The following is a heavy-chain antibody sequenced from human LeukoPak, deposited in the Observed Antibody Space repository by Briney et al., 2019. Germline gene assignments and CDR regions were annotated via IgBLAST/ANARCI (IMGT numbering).Heavy chain of an antibody. CDR3: ASGGPEMATIGGDYFDY. D-gene: IGHD5-24*01. CDR2: INAGNGNT. V-gene: IGHV1-3*01. CDR1: GYTFTSYA. Sequence: ASVKVSCKASGYTFTSYAMHWVRQAPGQRLEWMGWINAGNGNTKYSQKFQGRVTITRDTSASTAYMELSSLRSEDTAVYYCASGGPEMATIGGDYFDYWGQGTLVTASS. J-gene: IGHJ4*02.